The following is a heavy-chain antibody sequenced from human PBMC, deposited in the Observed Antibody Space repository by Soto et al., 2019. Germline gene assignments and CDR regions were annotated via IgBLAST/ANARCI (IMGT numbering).Heavy chain of an antibody. CDR1: GGSISGTTYY. J-gene: IGHJ4*02. V-gene: IGHV4-39*01. CDR2: IYYSGST. D-gene: IGHD6-13*01. Sequence: QLQLQESGPGLVRPSETLSLTCTVSGGSISGTTYYWAWIRQPPGKGLEWIGTIYYSGSTYYNQSLKSRVTISVDTSENQFSLNLRSVTAADTAVYFCARHCHLAAAGDWGQGTLVTVSS. CDR3: ARHCHLAAAGD.